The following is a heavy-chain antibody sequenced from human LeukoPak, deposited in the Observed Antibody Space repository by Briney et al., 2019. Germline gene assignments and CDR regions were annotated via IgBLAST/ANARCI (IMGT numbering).Heavy chain of an antibody. J-gene: IGHJ2*01. CDR1: GYTFTSYY. V-gene: IGHV1-46*01. CDR3: ARDKGYGDHAWIGWYFDL. Sequence: ASVKVSCKASGYTFTSYYMHWVRQAPGQGLEWMGIIIPSGGSTSYAQKFQGRVTMTRDTSTSTVYMELSSLRSDDTAVYYCARDKGYGDHAWIGWYFDLWGRGTLVTVSS. CDR2: IIPSGGST. D-gene: IGHD4-17*01.